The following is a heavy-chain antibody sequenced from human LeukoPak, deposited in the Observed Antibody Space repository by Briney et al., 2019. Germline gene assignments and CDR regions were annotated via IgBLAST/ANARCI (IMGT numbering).Heavy chain of an antibody. CDR3: AKDGGGWFGDPIRYSYYGMDV. CDR1: GFTFSSYG. CDR2: ISYDGSNK. Sequence: GGSLRLSCAASGFTFSSYGMHCVRQAPGKGLEWVAVISYDGSNKYYADSVKGRFTISRDNSKNTLYLQMNSLRAEDTAVYYCAKDGGGWFGDPIRYSYYGMDVWGQGTTVTVSS. D-gene: IGHD3-10*01. V-gene: IGHV3-30*18. J-gene: IGHJ6*02.